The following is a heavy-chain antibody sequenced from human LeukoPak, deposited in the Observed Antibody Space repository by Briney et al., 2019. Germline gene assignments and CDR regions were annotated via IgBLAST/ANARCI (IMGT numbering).Heavy chain of an antibody. V-gene: IGHV4-61*02. Sequence: SETLSLTCTVSGGSISSGSYYWSWIRQPAGKGLEWIGRIYTSGSTNYNPSLKSRVTISVDTSKNQFSLKLSSVTAADTAVYYCARSVYGLSYYYYMDVWGKGTTVTISS. D-gene: IGHD3-16*02. CDR3: ARSVYGLSYYYYMDV. CDR1: GGSISSGSYY. CDR2: IYTSGST. J-gene: IGHJ6*03.